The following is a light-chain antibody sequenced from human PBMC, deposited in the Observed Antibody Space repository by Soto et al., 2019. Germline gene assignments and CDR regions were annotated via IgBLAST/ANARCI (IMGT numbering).Light chain of an antibody. J-gene: IGLJ2*01. CDR2: DTT. Sequence: QAVVTQQPSLTVSPGGTVTLTCASSTGAVTSGHYPYWFQQKPGQAPKTLISDTTNKHSWSPALFSGSLLGGKAALTLSGAQPEDDDDYYCLLVCSGIVVFGGGTQLTVL. V-gene: IGLV7-46*01. CDR3: LLVCSGIVV. CDR1: TGAVTSGHY.